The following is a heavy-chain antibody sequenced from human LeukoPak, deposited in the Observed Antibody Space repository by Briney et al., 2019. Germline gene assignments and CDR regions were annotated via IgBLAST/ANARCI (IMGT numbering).Heavy chain of an antibody. D-gene: IGHD3-3*01. CDR2: VNTDGRYI. CDR1: GFTFSSYS. V-gene: IGHV3-21*01. Sequence: GGSVTLSCAVSGFTFSSYSMHWVRQAPGKGLEWVSCVNTDGRYIFYADSVKGRFTISRDDAKNSLHLQMNSLRAEDTALYYCARGDDSWGERYAFDIWGQGRKVTVSS. CDR3: ARGDDSWGERYAFDI. J-gene: IGHJ3*02.